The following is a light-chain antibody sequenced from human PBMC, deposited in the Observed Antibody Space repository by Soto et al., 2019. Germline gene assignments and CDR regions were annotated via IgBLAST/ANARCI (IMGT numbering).Light chain of an antibody. J-gene: IGKJ4*01. V-gene: IGKV1-12*01. CDR3: PQANSFPPT. CDR2: AAS. CDR1: LGISSW. Sequence: DIQMTQSPSSVSASVGDRVTITCRESLGISSWLAWYQQKPGKAPKLLIYAASSLQSGVPSRFSGSGSGTDFTLTISTLQPEDFATYYCPQANSFPPTFGVGTKVEIK.